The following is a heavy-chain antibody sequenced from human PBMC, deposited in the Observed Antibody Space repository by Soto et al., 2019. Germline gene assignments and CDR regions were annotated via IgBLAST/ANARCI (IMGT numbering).Heavy chain of an antibody. V-gene: IGHV4-31*03. CDR3: ARDGGTAMVLDT. D-gene: IGHD5-18*01. Sequence: QVQLQESGPGLVKPSQTLSLTCTVSGGSISSNGYYWNWIRQYTGKCLEWIGYIYHSGSTYYNPSLKSRVTISLDTSTNRFPLNLSSVTAEDTAMYYCARDGGTAMVLDTWGQGTLVTVSS. CDR1: GGSISSNGYY. J-gene: IGHJ5*02. CDR2: IYHSGST.